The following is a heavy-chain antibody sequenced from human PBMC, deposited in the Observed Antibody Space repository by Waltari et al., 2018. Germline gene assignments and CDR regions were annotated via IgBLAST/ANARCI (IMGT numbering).Heavy chain of an antibody. CDR2: MNPNSGAT. CDR3: ARGRDLYANFDYNWFDP. CDR1: GYTFINYE. D-gene: IGHD2-8*01. Sequence: QVQLVQSGAEVLKPGASVKVSCQASGYTFINYELNWVRQATGQGLEWMGWMNPNSGATAYAQKFQGRITMTRDTSISTAYMELSNLRSDDTAVFYCARGRDLYANFDYNWFDPWGQGTLVTVSS. V-gene: IGHV1-8*02. J-gene: IGHJ5*02.